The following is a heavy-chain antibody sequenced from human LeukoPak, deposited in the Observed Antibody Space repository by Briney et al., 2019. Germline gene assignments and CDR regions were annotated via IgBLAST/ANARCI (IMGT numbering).Heavy chain of an antibody. CDR2: IYYSGST. CDR1: GGSISSYY. V-gene: IGHV4-59*08. Sequence: SETLSLTCTVSGGSISSYYWSGIRQPPGKGLEWIGYIYYSGSTNYNPSLKSRVTISVDTSKNQFSLRLSSVTAADTAVYYCARHRGGSVWYYFDYWGQGTLVTVSS. D-gene: IGHD6-19*01. J-gene: IGHJ4*02. CDR3: ARHRGGSVWYYFDY.